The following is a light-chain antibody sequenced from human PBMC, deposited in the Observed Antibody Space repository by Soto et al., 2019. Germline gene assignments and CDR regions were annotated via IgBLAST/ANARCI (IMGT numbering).Light chain of an antibody. V-gene: IGKV3-20*01. J-gene: IGKJ1*01. CDR1: QSVRSNF. CDR3: QQYGGSPRT. CDR2: GAS. Sequence: IVLTQSPGTLSLSPWERATLSCRASQSVRSNFLAWYQQKPGQAPRLLIYGASNRATGIPDRFSGSGSGTDFTLTISRLEPEDFAVYYCQQYGGSPRTFGQGTKVDIK.